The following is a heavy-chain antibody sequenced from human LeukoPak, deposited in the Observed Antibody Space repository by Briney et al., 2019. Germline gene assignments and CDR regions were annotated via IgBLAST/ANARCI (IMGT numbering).Heavy chain of an antibody. Sequence: PGGSLRLSCSASGFIFTSYAMSWVRQAPGKGLEWVSTVNKNGGGAYYADSVKGRFTISRDNSRNMVYLQMNSLRAEDTAVYYCAKDFGGIPLDYWGQGTLVTVSS. CDR2: VNKNGGGA. J-gene: IGHJ4*02. CDR1: GFIFTSYA. D-gene: IGHD2-15*01. V-gene: IGHV3-23*01. CDR3: AKDFGGIPLDY.